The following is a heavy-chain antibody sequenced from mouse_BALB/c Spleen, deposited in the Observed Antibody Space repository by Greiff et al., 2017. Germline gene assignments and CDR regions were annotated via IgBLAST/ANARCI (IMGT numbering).Heavy chain of an antibody. V-gene: IGHV5-12-1*01. CDR3: ARHGVHYYGYVDY. D-gene: IGHD1-2*01. CDR1: GFAFSSYD. J-gene: IGHJ2*01. Sequence: EVQGVESGGGLVKPGGSLKLSCAASGFAFSSYDMSWVRQTPEKRLEWVAYISSGGGSTYYPDTVKGRFTISRDNAKNTLYLQMSSLKSEDTAMYYCARHGVHYYGYVDYWGQGTTLTVSS. CDR2: ISSGGGST.